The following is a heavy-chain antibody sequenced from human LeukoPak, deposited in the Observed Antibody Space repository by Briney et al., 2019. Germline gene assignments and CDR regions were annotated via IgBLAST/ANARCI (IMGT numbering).Heavy chain of an antibody. CDR2: INPSGGST. J-gene: IGHJ4*02. V-gene: IGHV1-46*01. D-gene: IGHD3-10*01. CDR3: ARAITMVRGVIITSYSDY. Sequence: ASVKVSCKASGYTFTSYYMHWVRQAPGQGLEWMGIINPSGGSTSYAQKFQGRVTMTRDTSTSTVYMELSSLRSEDTAVYYCARAITMVRGVIITSYSDYWGQGTLVTVSS. CDR1: GYTFTSYY.